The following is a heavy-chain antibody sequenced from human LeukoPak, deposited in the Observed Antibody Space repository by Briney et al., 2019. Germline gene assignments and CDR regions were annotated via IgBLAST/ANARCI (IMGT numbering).Heavy chain of an antibody. Sequence: GASVKVSCKASGYTFTGYYMHWVRQAPGQGLEWMGWINPNSGGTNYAQKFQGRVTMTRDTSISTAYMELSRLRSDDTAVYYCAVGVGSGSLDYFDYWGQGTLVTVSS. D-gene: IGHD1-26*01. J-gene: IGHJ4*02. V-gene: IGHV1-2*02. CDR3: AVGVGSGSLDYFDY. CDR1: GYTFTGYY. CDR2: INPNSGGT.